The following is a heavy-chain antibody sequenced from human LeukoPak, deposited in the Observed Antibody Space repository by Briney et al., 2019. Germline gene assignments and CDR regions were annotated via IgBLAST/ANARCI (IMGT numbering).Heavy chain of an antibody. CDR1: GGSICSYY. CDR2: IYASGST. J-gene: IGHJ2*01. D-gene: IGHD5-18*01. CDR3: ARSDTAMVEWYFDL. V-gene: IGHV4-4*07. Sequence: PSETLSLTCTVSGGSICSYYWSWLRQPAGKGLEWIGRIYASGSTNYNPSLKSRVTMSVDTSKNQFSLKLSSVTAADTAVYYCARSDTAMVEWYFDLWGRGTLVTVSS.